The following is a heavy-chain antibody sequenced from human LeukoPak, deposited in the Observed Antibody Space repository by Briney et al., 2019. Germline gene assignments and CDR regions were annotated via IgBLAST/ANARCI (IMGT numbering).Heavy chain of an antibody. V-gene: IGHV1-2*02. D-gene: IGHD6-19*01. J-gene: IGHJ5*02. CDR1: GYTFTDYY. CDR2: INHHNGDT. CDR3: ARGDSGITVTGHNNFKQSNWFDP. Sequence: ASVKVSCKASGYTFTDYYMHWVRQAPGQGLEWMGWINHHNGDTNYAQNFQGRVTMTRDTSISIVYMELSRLRSDDTAVYYCARGDSGITVTGHNNFKQSNWFDPWGQGTLVTVSS.